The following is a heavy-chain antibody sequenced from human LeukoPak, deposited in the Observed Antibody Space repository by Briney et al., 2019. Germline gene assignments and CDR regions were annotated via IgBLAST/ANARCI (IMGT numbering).Heavy chain of an antibody. D-gene: IGHD6-19*01. CDR3: ASDRPGIAVAGTLDY. CDR1: GFTFSSYA. J-gene: IGHJ4*02. V-gene: IGHV3-30-3*01. CDR2: LSYDGSNK. Sequence: GGSLRLSCAASGFTFSSYAMHWVRQAPGKGLEWVAVLSYDGSNKYYADSVKGRFTISRDNSKNTLYLQMNSLRAEDTAVYYCASDRPGIAVAGTLDYWGQGTLVTVSS.